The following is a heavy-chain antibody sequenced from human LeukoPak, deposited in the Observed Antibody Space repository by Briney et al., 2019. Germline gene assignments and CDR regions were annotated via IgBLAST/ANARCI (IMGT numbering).Heavy chain of an antibody. D-gene: IGHD6-13*01. CDR3: ARDPLSSSSFDL. Sequence: PGGSLRLSCAASGFTVSSNYMSWVRQAPGKGLEWVANIKQDGSEKYYVDSVKGRFTISRDNAKNSLYLQMNSLRAEDTAVYYCARDPLSSSSFDLWGQGTLVTVSS. CDR2: IKQDGSEK. J-gene: IGHJ4*02. V-gene: IGHV3-7*01. CDR1: GFTVSSNY.